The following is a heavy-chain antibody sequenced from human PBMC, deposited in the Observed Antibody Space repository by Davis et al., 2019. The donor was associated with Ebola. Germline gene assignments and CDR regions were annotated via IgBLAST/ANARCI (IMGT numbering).Heavy chain of an antibody. CDR2: IKSKTDGGTT. J-gene: IGHJ4*02. CDR3: TTLLQLGIAMYFDY. D-gene: IGHD7-27*01. Sequence: GESLKISCAASGFTFSNAWMSWVRQAPGKGLEWVGRIKSKTDGGTTDYAAPVKGRFTISRDDSKNTLYLQMNSLKTEDTAVYYCTTLLQLGIAMYFDYWGQGTLVTVSS. V-gene: IGHV3-15*01. CDR1: GFTFSNAW.